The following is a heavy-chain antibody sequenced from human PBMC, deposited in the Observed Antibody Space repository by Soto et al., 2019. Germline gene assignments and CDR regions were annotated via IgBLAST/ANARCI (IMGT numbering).Heavy chain of an antibody. CDR3: AKPPTLFWSGPKGWFDP. D-gene: IGHD3-3*01. CDR2: ISGSGGST. V-gene: IGHV3-23*01. Sequence: GGSRRLSCAASGFTFSSYAVSWVRQAPGKGLEWVSAISGSGGSTYYADSVKGRFTISRDNSKNTLYLQMNSLRAEDTAVYYCAKPPTLFWSGPKGWFDPWGQGTLVTV. CDR1: GFTFSSYA. J-gene: IGHJ5*02.